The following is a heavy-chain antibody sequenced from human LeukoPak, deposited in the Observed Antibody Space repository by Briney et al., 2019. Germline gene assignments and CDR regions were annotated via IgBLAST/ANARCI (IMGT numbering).Heavy chain of an antibody. CDR2: IHHSGNT. CDR3: ARIDWTPDS. J-gene: IGHJ4*02. CDR1: GYSISNGHV. Sequence: SETLSLTCGASGYSISNGHVWAWIRQPPGEGLEWIGTIHHSGNTYYNPSLQSRVTVSVDTSRNQFSLRVYSVTAADTGAYYCARIDWTPDSWGQGTLVTVSS. V-gene: IGHV4-38-2*01. D-gene: IGHD1-1*01.